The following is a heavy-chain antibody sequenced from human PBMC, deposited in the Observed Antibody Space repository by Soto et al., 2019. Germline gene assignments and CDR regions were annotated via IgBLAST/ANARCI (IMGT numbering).Heavy chain of an antibody. Sequence: SETLSLTCTVSGYSISSGYYWGWIRQPPGKGLEWIGSIYHSGSTYYNPSLKSRVTISLDTSKNQFSLKLSSVTAADTAVYYCARDPERNMVRGVIITNWFDPWGQGTLVTVSS. CDR3: ARDPERNMVRGVIITNWFDP. J-gene: IGHJ5*02. CDR2: IYHSGST. V-gene: IGHV4-38-2*02. D-gene: IGHD3-10*01. CDR1: GYSISSGYY.